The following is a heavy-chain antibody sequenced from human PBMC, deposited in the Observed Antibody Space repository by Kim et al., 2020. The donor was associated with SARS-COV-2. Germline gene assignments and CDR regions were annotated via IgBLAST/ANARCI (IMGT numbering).Heavy chain of an antibody. V-gene: IGHV3-33*01. Sequence: GGSLRLSCAASGFTFSSYGMHWVRQAPGKGLEWVAVIWYDGSNKYYAYSVKGRFTISRDNSKNTLYLQMNSLRAEDTAVYYCARGVHYYDSSGYPGGMDVWGQGTTVTVSS. D-gene: IGHD3-22*01. CDR1: GFTFSSYG. J-gene: IGHJ6*02. CDR2: IWYDGSNK. CDR3: ARGVHYYDSSGYPGGMDV.